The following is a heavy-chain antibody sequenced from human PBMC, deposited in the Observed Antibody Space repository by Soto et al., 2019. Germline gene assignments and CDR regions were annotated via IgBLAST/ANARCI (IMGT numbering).Heavy chain of an antibody. CDR2: ISGSGGST. Sequence: VQLLESGGGLVQPGGSLRLSCAASGFTFSSYAMSWVRQAPGKGLEWVSAISGSGGSTYYADSVKGRFTISRDNSKNTLYLQMNSLRAEDTAVYYCAKDGARGRYCSSTSCYPLDAFDIWGQGTMVTVSS. CDR3: AKDGARGRYCSSTSCYPLDAFDI. CDR1: GFTFSSYA. J-gene: IGHJ3*02. V-gene: IGHV3-23*01. D-gene: IGHD2-2*01.